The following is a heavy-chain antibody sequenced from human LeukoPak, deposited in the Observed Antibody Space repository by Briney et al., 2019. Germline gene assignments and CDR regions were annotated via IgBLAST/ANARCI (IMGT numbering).Heavy chain of an antibody. D-gene: IGHD3-3*01. CDR2: INHSGST. J-gene: IGHJ5*02. CDR3: ARVPGFWSGYYVGGQGWFDP. CDR1: GGSFSGYY. V-gene: IGHV4-34*01. Sequence: SETLSLTCAVYGGSFSGYYWSWIRQPPGKGLEWIGEINHSGSTNYNPSLKSRVTISVDTSKNQFSLKLSSVTAADTAVYYCARVPGFWSGYYVGGQGWFDPWGQGTLVTVSS.